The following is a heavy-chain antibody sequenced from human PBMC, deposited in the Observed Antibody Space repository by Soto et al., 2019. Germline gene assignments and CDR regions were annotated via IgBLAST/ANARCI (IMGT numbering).Heavy chain of an antibody. CDR3: AKGDNLGPKTGYAFDP. CDR1: GDSVSSNTAS. J-gene: IGHJ5*02. Sequence: SQTLSLTCAISGDSVSSNTASWNWIRQSPSRGLEWLGRTYFRSKWYNDYAVSVKSRIIINPDTSNNQFSLQLNSVTPEDTAVYLCAKGDNLGPKTGYAFDPWGQGIMVTVYS. CDR2: TYFRSKWYN. V-gene: IGHV6-1*01. D-gene: IGHD5-12*01.